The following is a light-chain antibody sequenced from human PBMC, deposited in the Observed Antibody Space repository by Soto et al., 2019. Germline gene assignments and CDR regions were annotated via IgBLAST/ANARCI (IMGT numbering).Light chain of an antibody. CDR1: SSNIGAGYD. CDR3: QSYDSSLSGSI. Sequence: QSVLTQPPSVSGAPGQRVTISCTGSSSNIGAGYDVHWYQQLPGTVPKLLIYGNSNRPSGVPDRFSGSKSGTSASLAITGLQAEDEADYYCQSYDSSLSGSIFGGGTKLNVL. CDR2: GNS. V-gene: IGLV1-40*01. J-gene: IGLJ2*01.